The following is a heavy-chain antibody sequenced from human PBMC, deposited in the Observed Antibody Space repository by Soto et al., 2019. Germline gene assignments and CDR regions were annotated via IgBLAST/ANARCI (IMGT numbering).Heavy chain of an antibody. D-gene: IGHD3-10*01. V-gene: IGHV3-74*01. CDR2: INSDGSTA. Sequence: EVQLVESGGGLVQPGGSLRLSCEASGFTFSSYWMHWVGQSPGRGLEGVSRINSDGSTANYADSVKGRFTISRDNAWDTLYLYLQMNSLRAEDTAVYYCARGIRNYYGSDFWGQGTLVTVSS. J-gene: IGHJ4*02. CDR1: GFTFSSYW. CDR3: ARGIRNYYGSDF.